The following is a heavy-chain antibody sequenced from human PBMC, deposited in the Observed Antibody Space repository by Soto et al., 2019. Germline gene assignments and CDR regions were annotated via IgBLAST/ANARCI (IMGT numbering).Heavy chain of an antibody. D-gene: IGHD4-17*01. V-gene: IGHV4-59*01. J-gene: IGHJ3*02. CDR3: ARVGGRLPDTNDAFDI. CDR2: IYYSGST. Sequence: QVQLQESGPGLVKPSETLSLTCTVSGGSISSYYWSWIRQPPGKGLEWIGYIYYSGSTNYNPSLKSRVTISVDTSKNQFSLKLSSVTAADTAVYYCARVGGRLPDTNDAFDIWGQGTMVTVSS. CDR1: GGSISSYY.